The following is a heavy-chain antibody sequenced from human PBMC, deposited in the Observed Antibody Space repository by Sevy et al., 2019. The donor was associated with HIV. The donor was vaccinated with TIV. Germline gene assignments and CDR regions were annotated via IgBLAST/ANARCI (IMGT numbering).Heavy chain of an antibody. V-gene: IGHV3-9*01. J-gene: IGHJ6*02. CDR2: ISWNSASI. Sequence: GGSLRLSCAASGFTFDDYAMHWVRQAPGKGLEWVSGISWNSASIDYADSVKGRFTISRDNAKNSLYLKMNSLRAEDTAVYYCAREKRQDYYYYGMDVWGQGTTVTVSS. CDR3: AREKRQDYYYYGMDV. CDR1: GFTFDDYA. D-gene: IGHD1-1*01.